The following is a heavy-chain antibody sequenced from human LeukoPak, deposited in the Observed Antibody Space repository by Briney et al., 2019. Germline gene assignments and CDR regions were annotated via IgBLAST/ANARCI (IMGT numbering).Heavy chain of an antibody. CDR1: GGTFSSYA. CDR2: IIPIFGTA. J-gene: IGHJ6*04. Sequence: SVKVSCKASGGTFSSYAISWVRQAPGQGLEWMGGIIPIFGTANYAQKFQGRVTITADESTSTAYMELSSLRSEDTAVYYCARDRGPDIVVVPAAKGDFHYGMDVWGKGTTVTVSS. V-gene: IGHV1-69*01. D-gene: IGHD2-2*01. CDR3: ARDRGPDIVVVPAAKGDFHYGMDV.